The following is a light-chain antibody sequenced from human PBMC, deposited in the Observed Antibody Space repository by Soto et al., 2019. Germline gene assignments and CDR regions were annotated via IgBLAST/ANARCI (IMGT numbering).Light chain of an antibody. CDR2: EVS. CDR3: QSYVGTLSGSYV. J-gene: IGLJ1*01. Sequence: QSALTQPASVSGSPGQTITICCTGTSRDVGTYHYVSGYQHHPGKAHRLLTYEVSNRPAGVSHRFSGSKSDNMASLTISRLQAVAGAVYYSQSYVGTLSGSYVIGSGRQGPV. CDR1: SRDVGTYHY. V-gene: IGLV2-14*01.